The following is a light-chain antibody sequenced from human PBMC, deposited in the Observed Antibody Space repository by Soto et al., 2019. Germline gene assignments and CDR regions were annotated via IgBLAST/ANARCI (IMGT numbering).Light chain of an antibody. CDR3: QQARNGPLT. Sequence: EIVMTQSPATLSVSPGERATLSCRASHDVDNYLAWYQQKPGQAPRLLIDDATARATGVPTRFSGGGVGREVTLAISRLQQEDVAVYFGQQARNGPLTFGGGTKVEIK. V-gene: IGKV3-15*01. CDR2: DAT. CDR1: HDVDNY. J-gene: IGKJ4*01.